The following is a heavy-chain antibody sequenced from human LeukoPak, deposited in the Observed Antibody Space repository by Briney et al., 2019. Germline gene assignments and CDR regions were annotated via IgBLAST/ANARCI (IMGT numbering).Heavy chain of an antibody. CDR3: ARDLLDGSYLPEGEYMDV. Sequence: GGSLRLSCAASGFTFSSYSMNWVRQAPGKGLEWVSYISSSSSTIYYADSVKGRFTISRDNAKNSLYLQMNSLRAEDTAVYYCARDLLDGSYLPEGEYMDVWGKGTTVTVSS. D-gene: IGHD1-26*01. J-gene: IGHJ6*03. CDR2: ISSSSSTI. CDR1: GFTFSSYS. V-gene: IGHV3-48*04.